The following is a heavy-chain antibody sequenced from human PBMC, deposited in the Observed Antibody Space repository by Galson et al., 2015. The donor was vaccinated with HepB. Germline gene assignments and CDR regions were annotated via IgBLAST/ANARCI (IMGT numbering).Heavy chain of an antibody. CDR3: ARDGDYGGFCTRTDCYGP. V-gene: IGHV1-18*04. J-gene: IGHJ5*02. D-gene: IGHD2-2*01. CDR1: GFSFTNYG. CDR2: ISAHTGNV. Sequence: SVKVSCKASGFSFTNYGFSWVRQAPGQGLEWMGWISAHTGNVKYAPKVQGRVTLTTDTSTNTAYLELRSLRSDDTAMYYCARDGDYGGFCTRTDCYGPWGQGTMVIVSS.